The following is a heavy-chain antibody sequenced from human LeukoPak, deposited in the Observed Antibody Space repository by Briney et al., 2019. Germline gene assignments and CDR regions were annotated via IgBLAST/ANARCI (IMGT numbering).Heavy chain of an antibody. CDR3: ARPGGSGNYFDY. V-gene: IGHV1-2*06. CDR2: INPNSGGT. Sequence: VASVKVSCKASGYAFTGYYMHWVRQAPGQGLEWMGRINPNSGGTNYAQKFQGRVTMTRDTSISTAYMELSRLRSDDTAVYYCARPGGSGNYFDYWGQGTLVTVSS. CDR1: GYAFTGYY. J-gene: IGHJ4*02. D-gene: IGHD3-16*01.